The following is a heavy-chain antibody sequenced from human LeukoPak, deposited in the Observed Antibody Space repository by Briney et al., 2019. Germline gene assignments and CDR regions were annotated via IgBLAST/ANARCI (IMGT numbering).Heavy chain of an antibody. Sequence: PSETLSLTCTVSGGSLSTYYWSWLRQSPGKGLEWIGYIYYSGSTNCSPSLKSRVTISVDTSKNQFSLKLNSMTAADTAVYYCARSMRGPLYSDYWGQGILVTVSS. J-gene: IGHJ4*02. V-gene: IGHV4-59*01. CDR1: GGSLSTYY. CDR3: ARSMRGPLYSDY. D-gene: IGHD2-21*01. CDR2: IYYSGST.